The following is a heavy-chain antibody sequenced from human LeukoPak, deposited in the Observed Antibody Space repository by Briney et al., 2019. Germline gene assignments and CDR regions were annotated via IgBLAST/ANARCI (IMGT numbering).Heavy chain of an antibody. CDR1: GFTFSSYE. J-gene: IGHJ4*02. D-gene: IGHD5-18*01. V-gene: IGHV3-48*03. CDR3: ARGRRGYSYGNDYYFDY. Sequence: GGSLRLSCAASGFTFSSYEINWVRQAPGKVLEWVSYISSSGSTKYYADSVKGRFTISRDNAKNSLYVQMNSLRAEDTAVYYCARGRRGYSYGNDYYFDYWGQGTLVTVSS. CDR2: ISSSGSTK.